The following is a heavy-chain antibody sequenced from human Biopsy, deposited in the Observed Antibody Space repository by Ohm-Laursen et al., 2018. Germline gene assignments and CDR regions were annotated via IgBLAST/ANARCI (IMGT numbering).Heavy chain of an antibody. Sequence: ASVKVSCKASGYTFTNYDINWVRQAPGQGPEWMGWVNPNSGNTGYAQKFQGSVAMTRSTSISTAYMELSSLTSEDTAVYYCAREPFGQQLGPFDYWGQGALVIVSS. CDR2: VNPNSGNT. CDR3: AREPFGQQLGPFDY. D-gene: IGHD6-13*01. CDR1: GYTFTNYD. J-gene: IGHJ4*02. V-gene: IGHV1-8*01.